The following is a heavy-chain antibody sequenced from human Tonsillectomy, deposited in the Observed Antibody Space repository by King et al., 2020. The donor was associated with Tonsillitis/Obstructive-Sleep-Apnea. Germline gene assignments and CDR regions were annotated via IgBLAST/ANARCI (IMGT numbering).Heavy chain of an antibody. CDR1: GFTFSSYA. CDR3: AKDLDIVVWGLYYMDV. Sequence: VQLVESGGGLVQPGGSLRLSCAASGFTFSSYAMSWVRQAPGKGLEWVSAISGSGGSTYYADSVKGRFTISRDNSKNTLYLQMNSLRAEDTAVYYCAKDLDIVVWGLYYMDVWGKGTTVTVSS. J-gene: IGHJ6*03. D-gene: IGHD2-15*01. V-gene: IGHV3-23*04. CDR2: ISGSGGST.